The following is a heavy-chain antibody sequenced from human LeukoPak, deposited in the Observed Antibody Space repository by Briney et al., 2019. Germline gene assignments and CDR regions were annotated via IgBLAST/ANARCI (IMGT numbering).Heavy chain of an antibody. CDR1: GFTFSSYA. CDR3: AKRAGQQLTYWYIDL. V-gene: IGHV3-23*01. Sequence: PGGSLRLSCAASGFTFSSYAMTWVRQAPGKGLECVASISGRGDTTYYADSVKGRFTISRDNSKNMLYLQMDSLRADDTAIYYCAKRAGQQLTYWYIDLWGRGTLVSVSS. J-gene: IGHJ2*01. CDR2: ISGRGDTT. D-gene: IGHD6-13*01.